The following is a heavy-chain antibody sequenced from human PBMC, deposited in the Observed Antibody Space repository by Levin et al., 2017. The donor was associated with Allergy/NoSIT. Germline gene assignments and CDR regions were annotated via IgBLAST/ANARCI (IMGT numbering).Heavy chain of an antibody. J-gene: IGHJ6*03. Sequence: PGESLKISCAASGFSFSDYYMSWIRQAPGKGLEWVSYIGSTSSYTNYADSVRGRFTMSRDNTKNSLYLQMNSLRAEDTAVYYCARDYYMDVWGKGTTVTVSS. CDR1: GFSFSDYY. CDR2: IGSTSSYT. CDR3: ARDYYMDV. V-gene: IGHV3-11*05.